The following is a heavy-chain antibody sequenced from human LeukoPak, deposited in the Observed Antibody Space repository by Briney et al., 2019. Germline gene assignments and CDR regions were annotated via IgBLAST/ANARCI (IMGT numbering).Heavy chain of an antibody. CDR2: VYYGGST. Sequence: SETLSLTCTVSGVSISSYYWSWIPQPPGKGLEWMCYVYYGGSTNYNPSHRSRVTISVDQSKNHFSLKLSTVTAADTAVYYCARGARYYDILTGYSRSYYFDYWGQGTLVTVSS. J-gene: IGHJ4*02. CDR3: ARGARYYDILTGYSRSYYFDY. V-gene: IGHV4-59*12. CDR1: GVSISSYY. D-gene: IGHD3-9*01.